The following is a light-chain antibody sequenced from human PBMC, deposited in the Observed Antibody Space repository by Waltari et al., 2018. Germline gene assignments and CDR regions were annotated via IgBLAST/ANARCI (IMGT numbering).Light chain of an antibody. V-gene: IGKV3-20*01. CDR3: QNHERLPAT. CDR1: QSIGKY. Sequence: EIVLTQSPGTLSLSPGERAPLSCRASQSIGKYLVWYQQKPGQAPRLLIYAASSRATGVPDRFSGSGSGTDFSLTISRLEPEDFAVYYCQNHERLPATFGQGTKVEIK. CDR2: AAS. J-gene: IGKJ1*01.